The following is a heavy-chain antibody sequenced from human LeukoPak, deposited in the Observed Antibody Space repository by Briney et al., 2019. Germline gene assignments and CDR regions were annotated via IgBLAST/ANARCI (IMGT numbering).Heavy chain of an antibody. CDR2: IVNDGSTT. J-gene: IGHJ4*02. Sequence: GGSLRLSCAASGFTLSNYWMHWVRQAPGQGLVWVSRIVNDGSTTYADSVKGRFTISRDNAKNTLYLQMNSLRADDTAVYFCVRDNGGKHSWGQGALVTVSS. V-gene: IGHV3-74*01. CDR3: VRDNGGKHS. D-gene: IGHD3-16*01. CDR1: GFTLSNYW.